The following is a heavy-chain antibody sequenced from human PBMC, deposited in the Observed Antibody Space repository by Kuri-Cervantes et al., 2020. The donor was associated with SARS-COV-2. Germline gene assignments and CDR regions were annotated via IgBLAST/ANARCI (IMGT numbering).Heavy chain of an antibody. CDR1: GFTFSGHW. CDR2: INPDGSYT. Sequence: GGSLRLSCAASGFTFSGHWIHWVRQAPGKGLVWVSRINPDGSYTNNADSVKGRFTISRDNSKNTLYLQMNSLRAEDTAVYYCARAPHDYSNYKYYYGMDVWGQGTTVTVSS. D-gene: IGHD4-11*01. CDR3: ARAPHDYSNYKYYYGMDV. V-gene: IGHV3-74*01. J-gene: IGHJ6*02.